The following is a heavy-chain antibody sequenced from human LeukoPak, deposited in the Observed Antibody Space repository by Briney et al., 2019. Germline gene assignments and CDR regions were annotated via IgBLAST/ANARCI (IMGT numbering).Heavy chain of an antibody. V-gene: IGHV3-33*01. Sequence: PGRSLRLSCAASGFTFSSYGMHCVRQAPGKGLEWVAVIWYDGSNKYYADSVKGRFTISRDNSKNTLYLQMNSLRAEDTAVYYCARLYGTYPGWFDPWGQGTLVTVSS. D-gene: IGHD4-17*01. CDR3: ARLYGTYPGWFDP. J-gene: IGHJ5*02. CDR1: GFTFSSYG. CDR2: IWYDGSNK.